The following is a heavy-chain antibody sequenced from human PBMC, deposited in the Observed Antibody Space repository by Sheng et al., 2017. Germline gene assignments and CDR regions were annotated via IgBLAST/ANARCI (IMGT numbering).Heavy chain of an antibody. CDR1: GFTFSNYV. D-gene: IGHD1-26*01. V-gene: IGHV3-23*04. J-gene: IGHJ4*02. CDR3: AKDRVSGATAPFYLDY. Sequence: EVQLVESGGDLVQPGGSLRLSCVASGFTFSNYVMSLVRQAPGKGLEWVSGMSGSGGSTYYADSAKGRFTISRDNSKNTLYLQMNSLRADDTGVYYCAKDRVSGATAPFYLDYWGQGTLVTVSS. CDR2: MSGSGGST.